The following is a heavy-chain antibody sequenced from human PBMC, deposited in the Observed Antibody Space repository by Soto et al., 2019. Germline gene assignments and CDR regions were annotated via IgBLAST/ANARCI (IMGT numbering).Heavy chain of an antibody. Sequence: GASMKVSCKASGYPFTSYCISWVRQAPGQGLEWMGWISAYNGNTNYAQKLQGRVTMTTDTSTSTAYMELRSLRSDDTAVYYCAMARIAAAGTALRDYYYGMDVWGQGTTVTVSS. CDR1: GYPFTSYC. V-gene: IGHV1-18*01. CDR3: AMARIAAAGTALRDYYYGMDV. D-gene: IGHD6-13*01. CDR2: ISAYNGNT. J-gene: IGHJ6*02.